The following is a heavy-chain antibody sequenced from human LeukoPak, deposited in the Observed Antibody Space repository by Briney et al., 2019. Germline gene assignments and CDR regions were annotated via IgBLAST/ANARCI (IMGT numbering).Heavy chain of an antibody. D-gene: IGHD4-17*01. CDR3: ATYSRGMTTVTPYYFDY. CDR1: GYTLTELS. V-gene: IGHV1-24*01. Sequence: ASVKVSCKVSGYTLTELSMHWVRQAPGKGLEWMGGFDPEDGETIYAQKFQGRVTMTEDTSTDTAYMELSRLRSEDTAVYYCATYSRGMTTVTPYYFDYWGQGTLVTVSS. CDR2: FDPEDGET. J-gene: IGHJ4*02.